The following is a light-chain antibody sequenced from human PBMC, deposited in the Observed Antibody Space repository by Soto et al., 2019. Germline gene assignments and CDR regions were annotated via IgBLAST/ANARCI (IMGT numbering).Light chain of an antibody. J-gene: IGKJ1*01. CDR3: QHYNSYSEA. CDR1: QTISSR. Sequence: DIQMTQSPSTLSGSVGDRVTITCRARQTISSRLAWYQQKPGKSPKLMIYKAYTLKSGVPSRFSGGGSGTEFTITISSWQPDDFATYYCQHYNSYSEAFGQGTKVDIK. CDR2: KAY. V-gene: IGKV1-5*03.